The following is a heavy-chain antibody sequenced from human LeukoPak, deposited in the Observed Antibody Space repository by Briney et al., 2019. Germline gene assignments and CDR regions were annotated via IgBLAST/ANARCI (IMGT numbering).Heavy chain of an antibody. Sequence: GGSLRLSCEASGFSFSSYAMSWVRQAPGKGLEWVSLISGSGGSTYYADSVKGRFTISRDNSKDTLYLQMHSLRAEDSAVYYCAKSATGYGGKFQGDLNYWGQGTLVTVSS. D-gene: IGHD4-23*01. CDR3: AKSATGYGGKFQGDLNY. J-gene: IGHJ4*02. CDR1: GFSFSSYA. V-gene: IGHV3-23*01. CDR2: ISGSGGST.